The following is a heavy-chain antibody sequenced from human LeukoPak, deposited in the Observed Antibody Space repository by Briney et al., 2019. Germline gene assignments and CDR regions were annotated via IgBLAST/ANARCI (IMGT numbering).Heavy chain of an antibody. J-gene: IGHJ6*02. CDR1: GFSFSDYY. CDR3: AKDRSSGPHYYYGMDV. V-gene: IGHV3-11*06. CDR2: ISTGSTYT. D-gene: IGHD6-25*01. Sequence: GGSLRLSCAASGFSFSDYYMSWIRQAPGKGLEWVSYISTGSTYTNYTDSVKGRFTISRDNSKKTVFLQMNSLRGEDTAVYYCAKDRSSGPHYYYGMDVWGQGTTVIVSS.